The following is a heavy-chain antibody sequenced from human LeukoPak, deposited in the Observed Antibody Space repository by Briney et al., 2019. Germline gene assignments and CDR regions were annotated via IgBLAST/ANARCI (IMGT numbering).Heavy chain of an antibody. V-gene: IGHV3-21*01. J-gene: IGHJ4*02. CDR2: ISSSSSYI. D-gene: IGHD1-26*01. CDR1: GFTFSSYG. Sequence: GGSLRLSCAASGFTFSSYGMSWVRQAPGKGLEWVSSISSSSSYIYYADSVKGRFTISRDNAKNSLYLQMNSLRAEDTAVYYCARVEVGVTNRGGDYWGQGTLVTVSS. CDR3: ARVEVGVTNRGGDY.